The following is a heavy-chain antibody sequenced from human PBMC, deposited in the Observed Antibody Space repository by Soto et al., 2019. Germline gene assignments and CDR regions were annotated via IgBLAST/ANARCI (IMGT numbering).Heavy chain of an antibody. CDR2: INPRSGSA. J-gene: IGHJ4*02. CDR3: ARIAGAGLTYFDF. Sequence: QVQLVQSAAEVKEPGASVTVSCKASRYLFASHNIHWVREAPGQGLEWMGEINPRSGSAGYNQKFQGRVTMTSDTSTNTVYMILSSLRSDDTAVYYCARIAGAGLTYFDFWGQGTPVTVSS. D-gene: IGHD6-13*01. V-gene: IGHV1-46*01. CDR1: RYLFASHN.